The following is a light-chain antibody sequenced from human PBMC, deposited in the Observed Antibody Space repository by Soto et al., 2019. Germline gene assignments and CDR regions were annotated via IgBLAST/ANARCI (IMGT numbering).Light chain of an antibody. V-gene: IGLV2-14*03. Sequence: ALAQPASVSGSPGQSIAISCTGTSSDVGGYNSVSWYQQHPGKAPKLMIYNVSNRPSGVSDRFSGSKSGNTASLTISGLQAEDEADYYCSSYTSSNTYVFGTGTKVTV. CDR1: SSDVGGYNS. J-gene: IGLJ1*01. CDR2: NVS. CDR3: SSYTSSNTYV.